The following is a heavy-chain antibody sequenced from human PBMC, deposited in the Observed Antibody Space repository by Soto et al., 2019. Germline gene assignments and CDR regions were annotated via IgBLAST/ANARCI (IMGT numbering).Heavy chain of an antibody. Sequence: SETLSLTCAVSGGSISSGGYSWSWIRQPPGKGLEWIGYIYHSGSTYYNPSLKSRVTISVDRSKNQFSLKLSSVTAADTAVYYCARGTDIGLWFDYWGQGTLVTVSS. CDR2: IYHSGST. V-gene: IGHV4-30-2*01. CDR3: ARGTDIGLWFDY. D-gene: IGHD5-18*01. J-gene: IGHJ4*02. CDR1: GGSISSGGYS.